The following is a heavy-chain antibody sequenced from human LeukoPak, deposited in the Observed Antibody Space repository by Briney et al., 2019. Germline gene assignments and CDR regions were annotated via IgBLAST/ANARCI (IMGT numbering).Heavy chain of an antibody. CDR3: ARDRAWNYFDY. J-gene: IGHJ4*02. CDR2: ITNSGGST. D-gene: IGHD3-3*01. V-gene: IGHV3-23*01. Sequence: GGSLRLSCTASASTFRSYVMAWVRQAPGKGPEWVSVITNSGGSTYYADPVKGRFTISRDNSKNTLYLQMDSLRAEDTAVYYCARDRAWNYFDYWGQGTLVTVSS. CDR1: ASTFRSYV.